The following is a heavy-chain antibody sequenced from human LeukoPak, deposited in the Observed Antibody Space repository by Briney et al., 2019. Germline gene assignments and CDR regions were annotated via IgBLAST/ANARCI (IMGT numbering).Heavy chain of an antibody. CDR1: GGSISSSNW. CDR2: IYHSGST. J-gene: IGHJ4*02. D-gene: IGHD2-15*01. V-gene: IGHV4-4*02. CDR3: ARDGYCSGGSCSKLDY. Sequence: SETLSLTCAVSGGSISSSNWWSWVRQPPGKGLEWIGEIYHSGSTNYNPSLKSRDTISVDKSKNQFSLKLSSVTAADTAVYYCARDGYCSGGSCSKLDYWGQGTLVTVSS.